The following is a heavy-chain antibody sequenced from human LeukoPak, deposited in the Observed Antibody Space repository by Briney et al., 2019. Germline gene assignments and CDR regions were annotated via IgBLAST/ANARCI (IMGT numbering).Heavy chain of an antibody. CDR3: AIGMLFCP. Sequence: SETLSLTCTVSGGSLSSHYWSRIRQPPGKGLEWIGYIYCRGSTNYNASLKSRVTISLDTSKNQFSLKLSFMSAADTAVYYCAIGMLFCPWGQGTLVTVSS. CDR2: IYCRGST. V-gene: IGHV4-59*11. J-gene: IGHJ5*02. CDR1: GGSLSSHY. D-gene: IGHD2-8*01.